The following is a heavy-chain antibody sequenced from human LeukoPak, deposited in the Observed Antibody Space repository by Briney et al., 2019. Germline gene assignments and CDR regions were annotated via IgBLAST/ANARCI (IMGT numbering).Heavy chain of an antibody. V-gene: IGHV1-2*02. CDR3: ARVSHCSGGSCDD. CDR2: INPKNGGT. D-gene: IGHD2-15*01. J-gene: IGHJ4*02. Sequence: ASVKVSCKASEDTFTGYYIHWVRQAPGQGLEWMGWINPKNGGTNYAQKFQGRVTMTRDTSISTAYMELSRLRSDDTAVYYCARVSHCSGGSCDDWGQGTLVTVSS. CDR1: EDTFTGYY.